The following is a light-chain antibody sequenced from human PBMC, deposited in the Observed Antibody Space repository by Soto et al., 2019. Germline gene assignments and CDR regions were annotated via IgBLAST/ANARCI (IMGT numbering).Light chain of an antibody. CDR2: DAS. CDR3: QHRTYWPT. Sequence: EIVLTQSPVTQSLSPGERATLSCRASQSVSNFLAWYQQKPGQAPRLLIYDASNRATGIPARFSGSASGPDFTLTISSLEPEDFAVYYCQHRTYWPTFGGGTKVEIK. CDR1: QSVSNF. V-gene: IGKV3-11*01. J-gene: IGKJ4*01.